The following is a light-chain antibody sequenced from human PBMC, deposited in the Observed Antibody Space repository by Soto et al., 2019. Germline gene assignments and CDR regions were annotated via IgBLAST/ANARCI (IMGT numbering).Light chain of an antibody. Sequence: QSVLTQPRSVSGSPGQSVTISCTGTNSDVGGYNYVSWYQQYPGKAPKLMISGVSERPSGVPDRFSGSKSGNTASLTISGLQAEDEADYDFCSYVDTDTWVFGGGTKVTVL. CDR2: GVS. CDR3: CSYVDTDTWV. J-gene: IGLJ3*02. CDR1: NSDVGGYNY. V-gene: IGLV2-11*01.